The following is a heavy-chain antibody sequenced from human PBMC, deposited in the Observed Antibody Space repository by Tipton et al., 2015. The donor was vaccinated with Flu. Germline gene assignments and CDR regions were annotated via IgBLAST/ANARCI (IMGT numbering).Heavy chain of an antibody. CDR1: GGSISSYY. V-gene: IGHV4-59*08. D-gene: IGHD6-13*01. Sequence: TLSLTCTVSGGSISSYYWSWIRQPPVKGLEWIGYIYYSGSTNYNPSLKSRVTISVDTSKNQFSLKLSSVTAADTAVYYCARYTSSWDPPRDWGQGTLVTVSS. J-gene: IGHJ1*01. CDR2: IYYSGST. CDR3: ARYTSSWDPPRD.